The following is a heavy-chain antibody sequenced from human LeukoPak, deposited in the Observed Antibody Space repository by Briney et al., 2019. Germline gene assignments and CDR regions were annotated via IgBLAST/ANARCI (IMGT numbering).Heavy chain of an antibody. V-gene: IGHV5-51*01. D-gene: IGHD3-22*01. CDR3: ASPDYYDSSGYYREEAFDI. J-gene: IGHJ3*02. CDR1: GYSFTSYW. Sequence: GESLQISCKGSGYSFTSYWIGWVRQLPGKGLEWMGIIYPGDSDTGYSPSFQGQVTISADKSISTAYLQWSSLKASDTAMYYCASPDYYDSSGYYREEAFDIWGQGTMVTVSS. CDR2: IYPGDSDT.